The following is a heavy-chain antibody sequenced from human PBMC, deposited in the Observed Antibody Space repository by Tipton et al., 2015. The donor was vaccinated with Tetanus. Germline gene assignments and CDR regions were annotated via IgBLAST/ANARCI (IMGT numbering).Heavy chain of an antibody. CDR3: ARSKLLWFGESLSGFDS. J-gene: IGHJ4*02. V-gene: IGHV4-39*07. CDR1: DESISSSSYY. D-gene: IGHD3-10*01. CDR2: ISNSGTS. Sequence: LRLSGTVSDESISSSSYYWGWIRHHPGRGLEWIASISNSGTSYNNPSFRSRVTISVDTSKNQFSLRLTSVTAADTAVYYCARSKLLWFGESLSGFDSWGQGTLVTVSA.